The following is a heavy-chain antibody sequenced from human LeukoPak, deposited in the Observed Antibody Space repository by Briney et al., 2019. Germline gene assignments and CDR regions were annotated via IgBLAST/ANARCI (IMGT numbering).Heavy chain of an antibody. D-gene: IGHD6-6*01. CDR1: GFTVRSNY. CDR3: ARGGSSSAGDAFDI. V-gene: IGHV3-53*01. Sequence: GGSLRLSCAASGFTVRSNYMSWVRQAPGKGLEWVSVIYSGGSTYYADSVKGRFTISRDNSKNTLYLQMNSLRAEDTAVYYCARGGSSSAGDAFDIWGQGTMVTVSS. CDR2: IYSGGST. J-gene: IGHJ3*02.